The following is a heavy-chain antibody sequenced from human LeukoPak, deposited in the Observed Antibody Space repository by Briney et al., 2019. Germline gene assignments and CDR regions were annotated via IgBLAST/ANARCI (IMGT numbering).Heavy chain of an antibody. J-gene: IGHJ3*02. Sequence: GGSLRLSCAASGFTFSSYWMSWVRQAPGKGLEWVANIKQDGSGKYYVDSVKGRFTISRDNAKNSLYLQMNSLRAEDTAVYYCAREVNWNPDAFDIWGQGTMVTVSS. V-gene: IGHV3-7*01. D-gene: IGHD1-20*01. CDR1: GFTFSSYW. CDR3: AREVNWNPDAFDI. CDR2: IKQDGSGK.